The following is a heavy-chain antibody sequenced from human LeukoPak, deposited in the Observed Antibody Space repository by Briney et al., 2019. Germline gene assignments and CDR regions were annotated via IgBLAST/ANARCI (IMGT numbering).Heavy chain of an antibody. V-gene: IGHV4-4*02. CDR1: GGSITTTNW. Sequence: SETLSLTCAVSGGSITTTNWWSWVRPPPGKGLEWIGEVHLSGATNYNPYLESRVSMSIDKSKNHLSLEVTSVTAADTAIYYCTRESGAFSPLGFWGQGTLLTVSS. J-gene: IGHJ4*02. D-gene: IGHD1-26*01. CDR3: TRESGAFSPLGF. CDR2: VHLSGAT.